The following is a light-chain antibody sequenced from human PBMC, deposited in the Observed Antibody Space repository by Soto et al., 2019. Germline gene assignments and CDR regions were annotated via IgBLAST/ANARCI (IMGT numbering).Light chain of an antibody. Sequence: EIVLTQSPGTLSLSPGERATLSCRASQSVSSSYLAWYQQKPGQAPRLLIYGASSRATGIPDRFSGSGSGTDVTLTTSRTEPDDFAVYYCQQYGSSPPYTFGQGTKLEIK. J-gene: IGKJ2*01. CDR3: QQYGSSPPYT. V-gene: IGKV3-20*01. CDR2: GAS. CDR1: QSVSSSY.